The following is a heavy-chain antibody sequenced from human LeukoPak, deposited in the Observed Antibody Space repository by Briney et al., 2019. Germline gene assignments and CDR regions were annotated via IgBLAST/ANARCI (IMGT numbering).Heavy chain of an antibody. Sequence: SETQSLSCTVSGGSISSSNYYWGWIRQPPGKGLEWIGSIYYSGCTYYNPSLKSRVTISVDTSKNQFSPKLSSVTAADTAVYYCARGYSSSLSEDWGQGTLVTVSS. D-gene: IGHD6-13*01. J-gene: IGHJ4*02. CDR1: GGSISSSNYY. CDR2: IYYSGCT. CDR3: ARGYSSSLSED. V-gene: IGHV4-39*01.